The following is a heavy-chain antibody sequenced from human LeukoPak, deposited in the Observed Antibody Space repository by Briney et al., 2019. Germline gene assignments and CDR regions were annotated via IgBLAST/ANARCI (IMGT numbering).Heavy chain of an antibody. CDR1: GGTFSSYA. CDR3: ARGAGAAAPDY. J-gene: IGHJ4*02. CDR2: IIPIFGTA. V-gene: IGHV1-69*13. Sequence: ASVKVSCKASGGTFSSYAISWVRQAPGQGLEWMGGIIPIFGTANYAQKFQGRVTITADESTSTAYMELSSLRSEDTAVYYYARGAGAAAPDYWGQGTLVTVSS. D-gene: IGHD6-13*01.